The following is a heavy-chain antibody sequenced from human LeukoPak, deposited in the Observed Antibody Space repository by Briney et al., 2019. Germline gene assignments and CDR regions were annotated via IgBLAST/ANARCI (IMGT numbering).Heavy chain of an antibody. D-gene: IGHD5-12*01. CDR1: GFTFSDYY. CDR3: ASDIVATSGDF. V-gene: IGHV3-11*01. CDR2: ITSSGDDI. Sequence: PGGSLRLSCAASGFTFSDYYMSWIRQAPGKGLEWVAYITSSGDDIYYADSVKGRFTISRDNAKNALFLRMSSLRVEGTATYYCASDIVATSGDFWGQGTLVGVSS. J-gene: IGHJ4*02.